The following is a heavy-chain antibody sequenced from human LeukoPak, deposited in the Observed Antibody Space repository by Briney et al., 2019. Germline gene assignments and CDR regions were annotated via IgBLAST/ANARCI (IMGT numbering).Heavy chain of an antibody. CDR2: ISAYNGNT. CDR1: GYSFVDYS. Sequence: ASVKVSCKTSGYSFVDYSIHWVRQAPGQGLEWMGWISAYNGNTNYAQKLQGRVTMTTDTSTSTAYMELRSLRSDDTAVYYCARANYYDSSGYYFLGAIPAPRAFDIWGQGTMVTVSS. D-gene: IGHD3-22*01. J-gene: IGHJ3*02. V-gene: IGHV1-18*04. CDR3: ARANYYDSSGYYFLGAIPAPRAFDI.